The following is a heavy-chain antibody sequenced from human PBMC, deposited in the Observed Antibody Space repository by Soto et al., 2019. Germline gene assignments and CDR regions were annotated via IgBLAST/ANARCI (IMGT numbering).Heavy chain of an antibody. Sequence: SETLSHTCTVSGGSISRSSYYWGWIRQPPGKGLEWIGSIYYSGSTYYNPSLKSRVTISVDTSKNQFSLKLSSVTAADTAVYYCASQRNYDFWSGYYGGGWADYYYGMDVWGQGTTVP. D-gene: IGHD3-3*01. CDR2: IYYSGST. J-gene: IGHJ6*02. CDR1: GGSISRSSYY. V-gene: IGHV4-39*01. CDR3: ASQRNYDFWSGYYGGGWADYYYGMDV.